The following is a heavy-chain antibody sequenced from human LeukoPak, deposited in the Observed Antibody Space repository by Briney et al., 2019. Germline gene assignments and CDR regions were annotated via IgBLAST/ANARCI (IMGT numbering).Heavy chain of an antibody. D-gene: IGHD3-22*01. V-gene: IGHV4-34*01. Sequence: SETLSLTCAVYGGSFSGYYWSWIRQPPGKGLEWIGETNHSGSTNYNPSLKSRVTISVDTSKNQFSLKLSSVTAADTAVYYCARGYYYDSSGHLDYWGQGTLVTVSS. J-gene: IGHJ4*02. CDR3: ARGYYYDSSGHLDY. CDR1: GGSFSGYY. CDR2: TNHSGST.